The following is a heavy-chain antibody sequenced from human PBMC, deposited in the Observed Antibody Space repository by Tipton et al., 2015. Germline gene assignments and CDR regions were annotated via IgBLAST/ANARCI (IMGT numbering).Heavy chain of an antibody. D-gene: IGHD6-19*01. CDR1: GDSISTTDW. CDR3: ASRDWLLHHFDY. V-gene: IGHV4-4*02. Sequence: TLSLTCGVSGDSISTTDWWTWVRQPPGKGLEWIGSIYYSGDTYYNPSLKSRVTISEDTSKNQFSLKLNSVTAADAAMYYCASRDWLLHHFDYWGQGTLVTVPS. J-gene: IGHJ4*02. CDR2: IYYSGDT.